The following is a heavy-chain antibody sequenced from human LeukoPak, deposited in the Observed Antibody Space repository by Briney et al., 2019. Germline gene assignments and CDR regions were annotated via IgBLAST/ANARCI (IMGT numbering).Heavy chain of an antibody. CDR2: INHSGST. J-gene: IGHJ6*02. Sequence: SETLSLTCAVYGGSFSGYYWSWIRKPPGKGLEWIGEINHSGSTNYNPSLKSRVTISVDTSKNQFSLKLSSVTAADTAVYYCARGGVVLRFLEWLLNGMDVWGQGTTVTVSS. CDR3: ARGGVVLRFLEWLLNGMDV. D-gene: IGHD3-3*01. V-gene: IGHV4-34*01. CDR1: GGSFSGYY.